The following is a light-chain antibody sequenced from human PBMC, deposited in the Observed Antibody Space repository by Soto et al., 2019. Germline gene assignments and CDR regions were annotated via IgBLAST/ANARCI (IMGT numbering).Light chain of an antibody. J-gene: IGLJ2*01. CDR2: AVN. CDR3: NSYTNSDTVI. CDR1: SSDIGAYHY. Sequence: QSVLTQAASVSGSPGQSITISCTGTSSDIGAYHYVSWYQQRPGKAPKVLIYAVNNRPSGISDRFSGSKSGNTASLTISGLQDEDEAVYYCNSYTNSDTVIFGGGTKLTVL. V-gene: IGLV2-14*01.